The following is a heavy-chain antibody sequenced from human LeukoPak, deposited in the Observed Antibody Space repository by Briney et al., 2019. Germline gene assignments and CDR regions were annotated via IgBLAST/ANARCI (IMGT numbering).Heavy chain of an antibody. CDR2: IIPIFGTA. J-gene: IGHJ4*02. D-gene: IGHD2-8*01. CDR3: ARESDGYCVY. V-gene: IGHV1-69*05. Sequence: ASVKVSCKASGGTFSSYAISWVRQAPGQGLEWMGGIIPIFGTANYAQKLQGRVTVTTDTSTSTAYMELRSLRSEDTAVYYCARESDGYCVYWGQGTLVTVSS. CDR1: GGTFSSYA.